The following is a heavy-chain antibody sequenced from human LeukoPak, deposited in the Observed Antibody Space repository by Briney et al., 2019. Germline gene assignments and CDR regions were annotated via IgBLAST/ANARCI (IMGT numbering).Heavy chain of an antibody. V-gene: IGHV3-23*01. CDR3: AKGQSAGTRVFRWFDP. Sequence: GGSLRLSCTASGFTFRNYAMTRVRQAPGKGLEFVSAISGSGGSTYYADSVKGRFTIARDNSNNTLYLQMNSLRAEDTAVYYCAKGQSAGTRVFRWFDPWGQGTLVTVSS. D-gene: IGHD6-13*01. J-gene: IGHJ5*02. CDR1: GFTFRNYA. CDR2: ISGSGGST.